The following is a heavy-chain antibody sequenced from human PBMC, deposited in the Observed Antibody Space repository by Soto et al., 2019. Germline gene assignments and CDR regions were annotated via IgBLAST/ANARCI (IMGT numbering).Heavy chain of an antibody. V-gene: IGHV1-18*04. CDR1: GYSFTSYG. Sequence: ASAAVCCTASGYSFTSYGISWARQAPGQGLEWMGWISTYNGSTRFAQSFQGRITMTTHASTSTVYMELRILGSEDRAVYYCARSSGGVFGITIEGSTGLAPWRKGAWVPVSS. J-gene: IGHJ5*02. D-gene: IGHD3-16*02. CDR3: ARSSGGVFGITIEGSTGLAP. CDR2: ISTYNGST.